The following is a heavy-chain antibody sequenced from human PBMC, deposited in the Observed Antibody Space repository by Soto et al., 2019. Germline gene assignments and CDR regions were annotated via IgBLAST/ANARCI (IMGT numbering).Heavy chain of an antibody. CDR1: GFTFSSYA. Sequence: GGSLRLSCAASGFTFSSYAMSWVRQAPGKGLEWVSAISGSGGSTYYADSVKGRFTISRDNSKNTLYLQMNGLRAEDTAVYYCAKDGQGDGSGSYYNWFDPWGQGTLVTVSS. CDR2: ISGSGGST. J-gene: IGHJ5*02. D-gene: IGHD3-10*01. V-gene: IGHV3-23*01. CDR3: AKDGQGDGSGSYYNWFDP.